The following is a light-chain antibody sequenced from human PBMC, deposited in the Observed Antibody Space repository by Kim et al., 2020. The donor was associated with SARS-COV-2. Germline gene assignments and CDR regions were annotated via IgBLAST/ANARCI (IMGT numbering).Light chain of an antibody. CDR1: NIGSKS. Sequence: PGKTDRITCGGNNIGSKSVHWYQQKPGQAPVLVIYYDSDRPSGIPERFSGSNAGNTATLTISRVEAGDEADYYCQVWDSSSDHPGVFGGGTQLTVL. J-gene: IGLJ3*02. V-gene: IGLV3-21*04. CDR3: QVWDSSSDHPGV. CDR2: YDS.